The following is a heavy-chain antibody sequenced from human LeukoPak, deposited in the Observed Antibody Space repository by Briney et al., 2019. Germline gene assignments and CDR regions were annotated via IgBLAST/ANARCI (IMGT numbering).Heavy chain of an antibody. V-gene: IGHV1-8*03. CDR3: ARGPMYSSSPLGY. Sequence: ASVKVSCKASGYIFTSYDINWVRQATGQGLEWMGWMNPNSGNTGYAQKFQGRVTITRNTSISTAYMELSSLRSEDTAVYYCARGPMYSSSPLGYWGQGTLVTVSS. CDR1: GYIFTSYD. D-gene: IGHD6-6*01. J-gene: IGHJ4*02. CDR2: MNPNSGNT.